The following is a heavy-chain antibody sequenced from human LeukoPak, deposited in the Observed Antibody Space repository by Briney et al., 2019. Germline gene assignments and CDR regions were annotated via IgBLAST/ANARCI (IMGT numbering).Heavy chain of an antibody. J-gene: IGHJ6*04. V-gene: IGHV1-8*01. CDR1: VYTFDIYN. Sequence: ASVKVSCKASVYTFDIYNVYWVRQATGKGLEWMGWMNPRTGFAGYAQKFQDRVNMTRNTFITTAYMELTSLRSEDTAVYFCARGGIRDSNNVNYLYMDVWGKGTTVIVSS. CDR3: ARGGIRDSNNVNYLYMDV. D-gene: IGHD4-11*01. CDR2: MNPRTGFA.